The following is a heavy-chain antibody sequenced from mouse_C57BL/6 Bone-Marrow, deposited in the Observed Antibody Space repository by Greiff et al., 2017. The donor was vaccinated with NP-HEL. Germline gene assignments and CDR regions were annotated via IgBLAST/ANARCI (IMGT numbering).Heavy chain of an antibody. V-gene: IGHV1-62-2*01. CDR1: GYTFTEYT. CDR2: FYPGSGSI. J-gene: IGHJ2*01. Sequence: QVTLKESGAELVKPGASVKLSCKASGYTFTEYTIHWVKQRSGQGLEWIGWFYPGSGSIKYNEKFKDKATLTADKSSSTVYMELSRLTSEDSAVYFCARHEDGTGTFDYGGQGTTLTVSA. D-gene: IGHD4-1*01. CDR3: ARHEDGTGTFDY.